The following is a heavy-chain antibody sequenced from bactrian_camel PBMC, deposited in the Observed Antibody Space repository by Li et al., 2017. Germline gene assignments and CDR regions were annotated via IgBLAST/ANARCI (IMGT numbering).Heavy chain of an antibody. J-gene: IGHJ4*01. V-gene: IGHV3S1*01. CDR3: VKGNGRWVYEFMY. CDR1: GYYYRTSC. CDR2: MATAGGAT. Sequence: QVQLVESGGGSVQAGGSLRLSCVASGYYYRTSCMAWFRQAPGKEREWVAYMATAGGATFHAASVRGRFTMSQDNNKITLYLQMNNMKTEDTAMYYCVKGNGRWVYEFMYLGQGTQVTVS. D-gene: IGHD3*01.